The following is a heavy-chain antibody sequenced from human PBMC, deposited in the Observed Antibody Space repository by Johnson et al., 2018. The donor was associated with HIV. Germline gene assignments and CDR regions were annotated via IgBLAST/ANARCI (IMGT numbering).Heavy chain of an antibody. CDR1: GLSFSAYA. CDR3: ATHLSDYDDTLSDDAFDI. D-gene: IGHD4-17*01. CDR2: ISTSGKT. Sequence: EVQVVESGGGLVQPAGSLGLSCTASGLSFSAYALTWVRQAPGKGLEWVSVISTSGKTYYADSVKGRFSISRDNSKNTLYLQINNLRVEDTAMYYCATHLSDYDDTLSDDAFDIWGQGTMVTVSS. J-gene: IGHJ3*02. V-gene: IGHV3-23*04.